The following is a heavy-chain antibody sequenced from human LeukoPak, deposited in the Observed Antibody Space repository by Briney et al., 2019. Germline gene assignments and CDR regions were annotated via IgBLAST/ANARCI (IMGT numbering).Heavy chain of an antibody. CDR3: ARFRGVAGTSPFDY. CDR1: GFTFSSYG. V-gene: IGHV3-33*01. D-gene: IGHD6-19*01. CDR2: IWYDGSNK. Sequence: GGSLRLSCAASGFTFSSYGMHWVRQAPGKGLEWVAVIWYDGSNKYYADSVKGRFTISGDNSKNTLYLQMNSLRAEDTAVYYCARFRGVAGTSPFDYWGQGTLVTVSS. J-gene: IGHJ4*02.